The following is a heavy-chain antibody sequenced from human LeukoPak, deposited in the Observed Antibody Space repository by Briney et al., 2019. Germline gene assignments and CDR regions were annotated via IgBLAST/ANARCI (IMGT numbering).Heavy chain of an antibody. CDR2: INHSGST. CDR1: GGSFSGYY. D-gene: IGHD6-19*01. Sequence: SETLSLTCAVYGGSFSGYYWSWIRQPPGKGLEWIAEINHSGSTNYNPSLKSRVTISVDTSKNQFSLKLNSVTAADTAVYYCARGLQLVRSIAVAGIIGYWGQGTLVTVSS. CDR3: ARGLQLVRSIAVAGIIGY. V-gene: IGHV4-34*01. J-gene: IGHJ4*02.